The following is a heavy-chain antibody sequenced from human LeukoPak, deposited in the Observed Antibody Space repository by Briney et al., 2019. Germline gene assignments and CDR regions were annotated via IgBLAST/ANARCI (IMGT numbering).Heavy chain of an antibody. Sequence: PGGSLRLSCAASGFTFSSYSMNWVRQAPGKGLEWVSYISSSSSTIYYADSVKGRFTISRDNAKNSLYLQMNSLRAEDTAVYYCARMSLHLFDYWGQGTLVTVSS. D-gene: IGHD5-24*01. CDR2: ISSSSSTI. V-gene: IGHV3-48*04. J-gene: IGHJ4*02. CDR1: GFTFSSYS. CDR3: ARMSLHLFDY.